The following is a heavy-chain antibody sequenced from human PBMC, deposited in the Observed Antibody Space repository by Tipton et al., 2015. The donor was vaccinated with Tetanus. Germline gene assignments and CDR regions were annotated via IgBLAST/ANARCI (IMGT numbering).Heavy chain of an antibody. D-gene: IGHD5-12*01. Sequence: TLSLTCTVSGGSVSNSFYLWGWIRQPPGKGLEWIGNIYYNGNTYYNPSLKGRVSISRDTSTNQVSLKLTSVTAADTAVYYCARGNGYSGYHHYFDYWGQGILVTVSS. J-gene: IGHJ4*02. CDR2: IYYNGNT. V-gene: IGHV4-39*07. CDR3: ARGNGYSGYHHYFDY. CDR1: GGSVSNSFYL.